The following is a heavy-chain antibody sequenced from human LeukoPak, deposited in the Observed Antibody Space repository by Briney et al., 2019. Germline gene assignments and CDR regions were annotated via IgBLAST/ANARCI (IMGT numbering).Heavy chain of an antibody. CDR2: ISAYNGNT. CDR1: GYTFTSYG. V-gene: IGHV1-18*01. CDR3: ARVGSGGYDSYYYYGMDA. J-gene: IGHJ6*02. D-gene: IGHD5-12*01. Sequence: ASVKVSCKASGYTFTSYGISWVRQAPGQGLEWMGWISAYNGNTNYAQKLQGRVTMTTDTSTSTAYMELRSLRSDDTAVYYCARVGSGGYDSYYYYGMDAWGQGTTVTVSS.